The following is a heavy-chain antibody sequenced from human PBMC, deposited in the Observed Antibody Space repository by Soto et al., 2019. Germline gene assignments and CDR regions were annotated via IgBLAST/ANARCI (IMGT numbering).Heavy chain of an antibody. CDR1: GYSFTSYW. CDR2: IDPSDSYT. CDR3: ARATYYYDSSGYYPPAY. Sequence: ESLKISCHCSGYSFTSYWISWVLQMPVKGLEWMGRIDPSDSYTNYSPSFQGHVTISADKSISTAYLQWSSLKASDTAMYYCARATYYYDSSGYYPPAYWGQGTLVTVSS. J-gene: IGHJ4*02. D-gene: IGHD3-22*01. V-gene: IGHV5-10-1*01.